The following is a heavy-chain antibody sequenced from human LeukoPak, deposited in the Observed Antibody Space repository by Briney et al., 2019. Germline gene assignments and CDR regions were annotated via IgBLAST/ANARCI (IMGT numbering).Heavy chain of an antibody. V-gene: IGHV1-18*01. CDR2: ISAYNGNT. D-gene: IGHD6-19*01. J-gene: IGHJ6*02. Sequence: GASVKVSCKASGYTFTSYGISWVRQAPGQGLEWMGWISAYNGNTNYAQKLQGRVTMTTDTSTSTAYMELRSLRSDDTAVYYCAREVAVAGDSYGMDVWGQGTTVTVSS. CDR1: GYTFTSYG. CDR3: AREVAVAGDSYGMDV.